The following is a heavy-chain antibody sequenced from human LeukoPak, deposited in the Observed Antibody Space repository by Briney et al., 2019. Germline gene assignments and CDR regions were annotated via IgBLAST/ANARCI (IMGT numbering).Heavy chain of an antibody. J-gene: IGHJ4*02. Sequence: GGSLRLSCAASGFTFSSYEMNWVRQAPGKGLEWVSYISSSGSTIYYADSVKGRFTISRDNAKNSLYLQMNSLRAEDTAVYYCARGLQWGVIIKPFPFDYWGQGTLVTVSS. D-gene: IGHD3-10*01. V-gene: IGHV3-48*03. CDR1: GFTFSSYE. CDR2: ISSSGSTI. CDR3: ARGLQWGVIIKPFPFDY.